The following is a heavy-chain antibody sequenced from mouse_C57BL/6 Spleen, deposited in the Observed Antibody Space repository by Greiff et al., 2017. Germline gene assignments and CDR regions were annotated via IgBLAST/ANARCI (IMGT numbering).Heavy chain of an antibody. CDR2: IDPENGDT. CDR1: GFNIKDDY. D-gene: IGHD3-2*02. V-gene: IGHV14-4*01. CDR3: TATAQATGAMDY. J-gene: IGHJ4*01. Sequence: EVQLQESGAELVRPGASVKLSCTASGFNIKDDYMHWMKQRPEQGLEWIGWIDPENGDTEYASKFQGKATITADTSSNTAYLQLSSLTSEDTAVYYCTATAQATGAMDYWGQGTSVTVSS.